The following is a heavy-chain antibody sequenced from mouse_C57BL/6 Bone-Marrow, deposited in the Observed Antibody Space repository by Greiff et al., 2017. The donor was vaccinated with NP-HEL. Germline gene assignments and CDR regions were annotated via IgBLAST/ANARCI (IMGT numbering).Heavy chain of an antibody. Sequence: QVQLQQSGAELVRPGTSVKLSCKASGYTFTSYWMHWVQQRPGQGLEWIGVIDPSDSYTNYNQKFKGKATLTVDTSSSTAYMQLSSLTSEDSAVYYCAPGLLDAMDYWGQGTSVTVSS. CDR1: GYTFTSYW. D-gene: IGHD2-10*01. J-gene: IGHJ4*01. V-gene: IGHV1-59*01. CDR2: IDPSDSYT. CDR3: APGLLDAMDY.